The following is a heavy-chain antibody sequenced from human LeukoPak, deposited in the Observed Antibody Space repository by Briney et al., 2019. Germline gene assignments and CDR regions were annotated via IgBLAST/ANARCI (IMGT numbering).Heavy chain of an antibody. CDR1: GASMRGYY. CDR2: IYYTGST. Sequence: SETLSLTCTVSGASMRGYYWSWIRQPPGKGLEWIGYIYYTGSTSYNPSLKSRVTISVDTSKSQFSLKLSSVTAADTAVYYCARLGSGSYYDSRGQFDYWGQGTLVTVSS. CDR3: ARLGSGSYYDSRGQFDY. J-gene: IGHJ4*02. V-gene: IGHV4-59*01. D-gene: IGHD1-26*01.